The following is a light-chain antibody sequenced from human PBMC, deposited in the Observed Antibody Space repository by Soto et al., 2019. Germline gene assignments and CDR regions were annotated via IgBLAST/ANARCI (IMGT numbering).Light chain of an antibody. CDR3: QDRGNWPLFT. CDR2: DAS. CDR1: QSLSGY. V-gene: IGKV3-11*01. J-gene: IGKJ4*01. Sequence: EIVLTQSPATLTLPLGERATLSCRASQSLSGYLAWYQQKPGQAPRLLIYDASHRATGNPARFTGSGSGTDFTLTISRLEPEDFAVYYCQDRGNWPLFTFGGGTKVDIK.